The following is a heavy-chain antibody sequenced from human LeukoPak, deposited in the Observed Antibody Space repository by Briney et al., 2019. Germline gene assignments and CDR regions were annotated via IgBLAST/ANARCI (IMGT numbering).Heavy chain of an antibody. J-gene: IGHJ6*02. D-gene: IGHD3-10*01. Sequence: GRSLRLSCAASGFSFNSYAIHWVRQAPGKGLEWVTVISYDGSNKYYADSVRGRFTISRDNSKNTLYLQMDSLRAEDTAVYYCAQGGSEIYYFYHGLDVWGRGTTVTVSS. V-gene: IGHV3-30*18. CDR3: AQGGSEIYYFYHGLDV. CDR1: GFSFNSYA. CDR2: ISYDGSNK.